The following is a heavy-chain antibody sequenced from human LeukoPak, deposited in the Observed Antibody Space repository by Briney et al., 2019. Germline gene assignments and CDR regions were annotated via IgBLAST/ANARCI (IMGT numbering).Heavy chain of an antibody. Sequence: SQTLSLTCTVSVHSVSIFYWSWIRQPPGKRLEWIGYIYYSGSTNYHPSLRGRVTISVDTSKNQFSLKLSSLTASDPAVYYCGESPRGSEYFEHWGQGTLVTVSS. V-gene: IGHV4-59*08. D-gene: IGHD3-10*01. CDR3: GESPRGSEYFEH. CDR1: VHSVSIFY. J-gene: IGHJ1*01. CDR2: IYYSGST.